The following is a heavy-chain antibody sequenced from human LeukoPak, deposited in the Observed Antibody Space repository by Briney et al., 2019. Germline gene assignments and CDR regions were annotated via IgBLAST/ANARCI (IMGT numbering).Heavy chain of an antibody. J-gene: IGHJ4*02. V-gene: IGHV3-43D*03. CDR3: AKDPVGYGGNYFDY. CDR1: GSTFDEYA. Sequence: GGSLRLSCAASGSTFDEYAMHWVRQAPEKGLEWVSLISWDGGSTYYADSVKGRFTISRDNSKNSLHLQMNSLRAEDTALYYCAKDPVGYGGNYFDYWGQGTLVTVSS. CDR2: ISWDGGST. D-gene: IGHD4-23*01.